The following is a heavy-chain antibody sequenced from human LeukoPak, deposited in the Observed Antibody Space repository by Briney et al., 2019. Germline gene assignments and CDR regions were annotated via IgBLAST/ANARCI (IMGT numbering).Heavy chain of an antibody. CDR1: GFTSSSYS. J-gene: IGHJ4*02. CDR3: ARGGVDCRGDSVDY. V-gene: IGHV3-48*01. Sequence: PGGSLSLPGAASGFTSSSYSMNWVRQAPGKGLEWVSYISDSSVTIYSADSLRGRFTISRDNAKNSLYLQVKSLRAEDTAVYYCARGGVDCRGDSVDYWGQGTLVTVS. CDR2: ISDSSVTI. D-gene: IGHD2-21*02.